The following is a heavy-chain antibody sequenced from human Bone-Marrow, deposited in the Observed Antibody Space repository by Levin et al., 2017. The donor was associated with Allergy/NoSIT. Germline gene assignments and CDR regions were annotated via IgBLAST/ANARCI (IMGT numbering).Heavy chain of an antibody. CDR2: IYYSGTT. J-gene: IGHJ4*02. Sequence: SETLSLTCTVSGGSISSYYWSWIRQPPGKGLEWIGYIYYSGTTNYNPSLKSRVTIPVDTSKNQFSLKLSSVTAADSAVYYCARDSSWYNYWGQGTLVTVSS. CDR1: GGSISSYY. D-gene: IGHD6-13*01. CDR3: ARDSSWYNY. V-gene: IGHV4-59*01.